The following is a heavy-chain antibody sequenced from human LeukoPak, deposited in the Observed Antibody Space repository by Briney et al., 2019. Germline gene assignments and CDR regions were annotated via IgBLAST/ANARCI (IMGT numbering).Heavy chain of an antibody. V-gene: IGHV3-21*01. CDR3: ARDPQYCSGSICYSFDY. Sequence: PGGSLRLSCAASGFTFSTYSMNWVRQSPGKGLEWVSSIISSSSYIYYADSVKGRFTISRDNAKNSLYLQMNSLRAEDTAVYYCARDPQYCSGSICYSFDYWGQGTLVTVSS. CDR1: GFTFSTYS. D-gene: IGHD2-15*01. CDR2: IISSSSYI. J-gene: IGHJ4*02.